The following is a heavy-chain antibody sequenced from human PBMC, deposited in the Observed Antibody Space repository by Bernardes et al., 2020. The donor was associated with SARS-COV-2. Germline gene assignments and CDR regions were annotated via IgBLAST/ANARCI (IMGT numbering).Heavy chain of an antibody. CDR3: ARDFTLLGYYYYYGMDV. CDR1: GYTFTSYA. V-gene: IGHV7-4-1*02. D-gene: IGHD2-15*01. Sequence: ASVKVSCKASGYTFTSYAMNWVRQAPGQGLEWMGWINTNTGNPTYAQGFTGRFVFSLDTSVSTAYLQISSLKAEDTAVYYCARDFTLLGYYYYYGMDVWGQGTTVTVSS. CDR2: INTNTGNP. J-gene: IGHJ6*02.